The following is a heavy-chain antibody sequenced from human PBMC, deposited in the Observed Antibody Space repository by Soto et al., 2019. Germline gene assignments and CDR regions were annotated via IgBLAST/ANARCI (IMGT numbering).Heavy chain of an antibody. CDR1: GYTFTSNS. Sequence: QLQLVQSGAELKKPGASVKVSCAASGYTFTSNSITWVRQAPGQGLEWMGWISPYSGETSYAEKFQGRFTMTTDTFTSTAYTELRSLTSDDTAVYYCARVWGSYRAPSGGAGFDPWAQGTLVTVSS. V-gene: IGHV1-18*04. CDR2: ISPYSGET. J-gene: IGHJ5*02. CDR3: ARVWGSYRAPSGGAGFDP. D-gene: IGHD3-16*02.